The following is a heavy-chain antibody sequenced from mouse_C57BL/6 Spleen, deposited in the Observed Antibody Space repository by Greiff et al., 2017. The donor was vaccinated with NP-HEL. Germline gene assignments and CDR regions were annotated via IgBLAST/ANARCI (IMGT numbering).Heavy chain of an antibody. CDR2: INPNNGGT. D-gene: IGHD2-1*01. CDR3: ARTDYGKGGY. J-gene: IGHJ2*01. Sequence: EIQLQQSGPELVKPGASVKISCKASGYTFTDYYMNWVKQSHGKSLEWIGDINPNNGGTSYHQKFKGKATLTVDKSSSTAYMELRSLTSEDSAVYYCARTDYGKGGYWGQGTTLTVSS. V-gene: IGHV1-26*01. CDR1: GYTFTDYY.